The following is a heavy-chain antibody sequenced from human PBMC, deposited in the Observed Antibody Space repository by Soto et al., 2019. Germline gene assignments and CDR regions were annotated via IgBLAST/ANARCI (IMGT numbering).Heavy chain of an antibody. V-gene: IGHV4-59*01. D-gene: IGHD6-6*01. CDR1: GGSISSYY. Sequence: LSLTCTVSGGSISSYYWSWIRQPPGKGLEWIGYIYYSGSTNYNPSLKSRVTISVDTSKNQFSLKLSSVTAADTAVYYCAGSSSSTLFDYWGQGTLVTVS. CDR3: AGSSSSTLFDY. CDR2: IYYSGST. J-gene: IGHJ4*02.